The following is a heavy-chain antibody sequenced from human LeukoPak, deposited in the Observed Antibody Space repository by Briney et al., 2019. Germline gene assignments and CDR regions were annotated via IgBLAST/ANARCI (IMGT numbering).Heavy chain of an antibody. J-gene: IGHJ6*03. CDR2: IYYSGST. CDR1: GGSISSYY. Sequence: SETLSLTCTVSGGSISSYYWSWIRQPPGKGLEWIGYIYYSGSTNYNPSLKSRVTIPVDTSKNQFSLELSSVTAADTAVYYCARGTGYYGSGSYYTFARHYYMDVWGKGTTVTVSS. CDR3: ARGTGYYGSGSYYTFARHYYMDV. D-gene: IGHD3-10*01. V-gene: IGHV4-59*01.